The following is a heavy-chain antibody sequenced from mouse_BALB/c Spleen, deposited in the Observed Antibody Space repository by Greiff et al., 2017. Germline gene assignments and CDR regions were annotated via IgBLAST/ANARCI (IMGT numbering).Heavy chain of an antibody. CDR1: GFTFTDYY. J-gene: IGHJ4*01. CDR2: IRNKANGYTT. V-gene: IGHV7-3*02. CDR3: ARAYYYGSSYYAMDY. D-gene: IGHD1-1*01. Sequence: EVQLVESGGGLVQPGGSLRLSCATSGFTFTDYYMSWVRQPPGKALEWLGFIRNKANGYTTEYSASVKGRFTISRDNSQSILYLQMNTLRAEDSATYYCARAYYYGSSYYAMDYWGQGTSVTVSS.